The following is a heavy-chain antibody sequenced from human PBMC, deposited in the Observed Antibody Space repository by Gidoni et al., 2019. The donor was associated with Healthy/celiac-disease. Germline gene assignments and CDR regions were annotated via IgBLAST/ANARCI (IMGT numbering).Heavy chain of an antibody. CDR1: GGTFSSYA. CDR2: MIPSFVTA. CDR3: ARGARGDYYDSSVYYSRVRLVNWFDP. V-gene: IGHV1-69*01. J-gene: IGHJ5*02. D-gene: IGHD3-22*01. Sequence: QVQLGKSGAEVKKPGSSVKVSCKASGGTFSSYAISWVRQSPGQGLEWMGGMIPSFVTANYAVKFQGKVTITADESTSTAYMELRSLRSADTAVYYCARGARGDYYDSSVYYSRVRLVNWFDPWGQGTLVTVSS.